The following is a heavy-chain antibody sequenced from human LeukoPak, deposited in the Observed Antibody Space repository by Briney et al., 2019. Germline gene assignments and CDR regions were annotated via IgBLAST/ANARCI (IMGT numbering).Heavy chain of an antibody. CDR3: ARGIVGATSSPDY. CDR1: GGTFSSYA. V-gene: IGHV1-69*05. D-gene: IGHD1-26*01. Sequence: SVKVSCKASGGTFSSYAISWVRQAPGQGLEWMGRIIPIFGTANYAQKFQGRVTITTDESTSTAYMELSSLRSEDTAVYYCARGIVGATSSPDYWGQGTLVTVSS. CDR2: IIPIFGTA. J-gene: IGHJ4*02.